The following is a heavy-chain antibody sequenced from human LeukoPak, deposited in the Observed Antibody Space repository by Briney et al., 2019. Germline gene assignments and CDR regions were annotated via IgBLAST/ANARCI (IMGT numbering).Heavy chain of an antibody. J-gene: IGHJ4*02. Sequence: SVKVSCKASGGVFTTYAISWVRQAPGQGLEWMGSIIPFLGTTNYAQKFQGRVTITADESTSTAYMELSSLRSEDTAVYYCARYPVNRYNWNDALYYFDYWGQGTLVTVSS. CDR3: ARYPVNRYNWNDALYYFDY. V-gene: IGHV1-69*11. CDR2: IIPFLGTT. D-gene: IGHD1-20*01. CDR1: GGVFTTYA.